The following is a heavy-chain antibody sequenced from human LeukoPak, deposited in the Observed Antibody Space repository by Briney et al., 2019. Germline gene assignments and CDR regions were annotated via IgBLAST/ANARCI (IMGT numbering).Heavy chain of an antibody. J-gene: IGHJ6*03. CDR1: GYTFTSYG. CDR3: AREQAAAGINYYYYCMDV. CDR2: ISAYNGNT. V-gene: IGHV1-18*01. Sequence: ASVKVSCKASGYTFTSYGISWVRQAPGQGLEWMGWISAYNGNTNYAQKLQGRVTMTTDTSTSTAYMELRSLRSDDTAVYYCAREQAAAGINYYYYCMDVWGKGTTVTVSS. D-gene: IGHD6-13*01.